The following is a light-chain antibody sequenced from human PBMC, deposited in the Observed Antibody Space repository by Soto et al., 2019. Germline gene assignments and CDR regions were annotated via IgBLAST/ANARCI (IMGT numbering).Light chain of an antibody. Sequence: QSVLTQPPSVSGVPGQRVTISCTGNNSNLGAGYDVHWYQQLPGAAPKLVVFGNRNRPSGVSSRFSGSKSGNTASLTISGLQAEDESLYYCSSKSSGSTPMLFGGGTKVTVL. J-gene: IGLJ3*02. CDR2: GNR. V-gene: IGLV1-40*01. CDR1: NSNLGAGYD. CDR3: SSKSSGSTPML.